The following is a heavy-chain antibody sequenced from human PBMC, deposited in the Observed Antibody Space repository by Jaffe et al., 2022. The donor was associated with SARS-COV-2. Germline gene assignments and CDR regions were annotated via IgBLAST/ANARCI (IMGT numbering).Heavy chain of an antibody. CDR1: GGSISSYY. J-gene: IGHJ3*02. CDR2: IYYSGST. Sequence: QVQLQESGPGLVKPSETLSLTCTVSGGSISSYYWSWIRQPPGKGLEWIGYIYYSGSTNYNPSLKSRVTISVDTSKNQFSLKLSSVTAADTAVYYCARASFVSGSDAFDIWGQGTMVTVSS. V-gene: IGHV4-59*01. D-gene: IGHD6-19*01. CDR3: ARASFVSGSDAFDI.